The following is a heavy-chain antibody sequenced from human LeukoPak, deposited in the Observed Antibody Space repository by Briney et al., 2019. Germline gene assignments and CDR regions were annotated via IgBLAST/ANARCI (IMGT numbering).Heavy chain of an antibody. CDR3: ARGRGFATYYFDY. CDR1: GFTFDDYG. J-gene: IGHJ4*02. Sequence: GGSLRLSCAASGFTFDDYGMSWVRQAPGKGLEWVSGINWNGGGTGYADSVKGRFTISRDNAKNSLYLQMNSLRAEDAALYYCARGRGFATYYFDYWGQGTLVTVSS. V-gene: IGHV3-20*04. CDR2: INWNGGGT.